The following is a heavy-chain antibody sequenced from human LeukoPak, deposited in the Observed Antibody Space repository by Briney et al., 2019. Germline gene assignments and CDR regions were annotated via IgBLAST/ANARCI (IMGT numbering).Heavy chain of an antibody. D-gene: IGHD3-10*01. CDR2: ISGSGGST. V-gene: IGHV3-23*01. J-gene: IGHJ4*02. CDR1: GFTFSSYA. Sequence: PGGSLRLSCAASGFTFSSYAMSWVRQAPGKGLEWVSAISGSGGSTYYADSVKGRFTISRDNSKNTLYLQMNSLRAEDTAVYYCARDYGSGRPPSLDYWGQGTLVTVSS. CDR3: ARDYGSGRPPSLDY.